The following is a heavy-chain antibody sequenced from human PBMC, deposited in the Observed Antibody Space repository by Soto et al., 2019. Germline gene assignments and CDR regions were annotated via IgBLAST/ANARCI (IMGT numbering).Heavy chain of an antibody. CDR1: GGYISGGYYS. J-gene: IGHJ4*02. V-gene: IGHV4-30-2*01. Sequence: SETLSLTCAVSGGYISGGYYSWSWIRQPPGKGLEWIGFIYNSGSTYYNSSLKSRVTISVDRSKNHFFLNLTSVTAAGTAVYYCARRGGGDYLFDSWGQGILVTVSS. CDR3: ARRGGGDYLFDS. CDR2: IYNSGST. D-gene: IGHD4-17*01.